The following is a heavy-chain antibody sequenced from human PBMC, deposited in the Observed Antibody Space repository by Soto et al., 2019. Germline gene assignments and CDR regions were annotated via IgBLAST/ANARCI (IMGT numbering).Heavy chain of an antibody. CDR1: GGTFSSYT. V-gene: IGHV1-69*08. CDR2: IIPILGIA. Sequence: QVQLVQSGAEVKKPGSSVKVSCKASGGTFSSYTISWVRQAPGQGLEWMGRIIPILGIANYAQKFQGRVTITADKSTSTAYLELSSLRSEDTAVYYCAREDYGDWYFDLWGRGTLVTVSS. CDR3: AREDYGDWYFDL. D-gene: IGHD4-17*01. J-gene: IGHJ2*01.